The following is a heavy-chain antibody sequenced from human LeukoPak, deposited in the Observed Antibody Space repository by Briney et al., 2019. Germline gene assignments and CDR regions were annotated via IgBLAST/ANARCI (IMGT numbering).Heavy chain of an antibody. J-gene: IGHJ4*02. Sequence: ASVKVSCKASGYIFTSYYMHWVRQAPGQGLEWMGTINPSGGSTSYAQKFQGRVTMTRDTSTSTVYMELSSLRSEDTAVYYCARASDSSGYYAPQHYFDYWGQGTLVTVSS. V-gene: IGHV1-46*03. CDR1: GYIFTSYY. CDR3: ARASDSSGYYAPQHYFDY. D-gene: IGHD3-22*01. CDR2: INPSGGST.